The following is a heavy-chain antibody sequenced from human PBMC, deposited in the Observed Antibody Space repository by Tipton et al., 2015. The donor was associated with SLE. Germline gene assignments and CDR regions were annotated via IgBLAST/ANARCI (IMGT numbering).Heavy chain of an antibody. D-gene: IGHD2-8*01. CDR3: VRLRSKVLIDY. V-gene: IGHV4-4*02. CDR1: GAPIRSSNW. Sequence: TLSLTCVVSGAPIRSSNWWSWVRQPPGKRLEWIGEIYHNGNTNYNPSLKSRVTMSVDTSKNQFSLEVRSVTAADTAVYYCVRLRSKVLIDYWGQGTLVTVSS. J-gene: IGHJ4*02. CDR2: IYHNGNT.